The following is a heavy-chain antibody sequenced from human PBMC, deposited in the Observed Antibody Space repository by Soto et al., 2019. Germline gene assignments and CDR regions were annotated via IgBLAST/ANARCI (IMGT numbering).Heavy chain of an antibody. J-gene: IGHJ4*02. CDR3: ARDLAGAGGF. Sequence: GGSLRLSCAASGFTFSNNWMNWVRQAPGKGLVWVSRINTDGSITSYADSVKGRFTVSRDNAKNTLYLQVNSLRAEDTAIYYCARDLAGAGGFWGQGTLVTVSS. CDR2: INTDGSIT. V-gene: IGHV3-74*01. D-gene: IGHD3-16*01. CDR1: GFTFSNNW.